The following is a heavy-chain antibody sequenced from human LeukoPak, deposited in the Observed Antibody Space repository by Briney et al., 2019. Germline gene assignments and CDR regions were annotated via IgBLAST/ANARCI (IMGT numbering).Heavy chain of an antibody. D-gene: IGHD2-2*01. Sequence: GESLRISCKSSGYSFTSYWISWVRQMPGKGLEWMGRIDPSDSYTNYSPSFQGHVTISADKSISTAYLQWSSLKASDTAMYYCARREYCSSTSCDDGMDVWGQGTTVTVSS. CDR3: ARREYCSSTSCDDGMDV. V-gene: IGHV5-10-1*01. CDR1: GYSFTSYW. CDR2: IDPSDSYT. J-gene: IGHJ6*02.